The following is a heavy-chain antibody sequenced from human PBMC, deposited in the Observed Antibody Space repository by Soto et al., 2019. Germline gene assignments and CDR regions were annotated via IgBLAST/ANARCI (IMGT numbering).Heavy chain of an antibody. D-gene: IGHD5-12*01. Sequence: QVPLQQWGAGLLKPSETLSLNCAVTGGSLSGYYWSWIRQPPGKGLEWIGEVKDGGHTNYSPSLRGRVTLSSGTSNNQFSRRLNSVTAAGTGVYYCARGPGGGVATHWGQGSLVTGSS. CDR3: ARGPGGGVATH. J-gene: IGHJ4*02. V-gene: IGHV4-34*01. CDR1: GGSLSGYY. CDR2: VKDGGHT.